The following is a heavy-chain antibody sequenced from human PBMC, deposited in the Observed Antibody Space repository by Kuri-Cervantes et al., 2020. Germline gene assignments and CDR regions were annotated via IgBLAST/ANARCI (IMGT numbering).Heavy chain of an antibody. D-gene: IGHD2/OR15-2a*01. CDR2: ISYDGNNK. Sequence: GESLKISCAASGFTFSRYTMPWLRQAPGKGLEWVAVISYDGNNKYYADSVKGRFTISRDNSKNTLSLQLNSLRTEDTAVYYCAKDGRPGNSSPGEDYFYMDVWGKGSTVTVSS. J-gene: IGHJ6*03. CDR3: AKDGRPGNSSPGEDYFYMDV. V-gene: IGHV3-30-3*01. CDR1: GFTFSRYT.